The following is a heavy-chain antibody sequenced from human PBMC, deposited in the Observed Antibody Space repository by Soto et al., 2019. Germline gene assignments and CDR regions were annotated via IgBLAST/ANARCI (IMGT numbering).Heavy chain of an antibody. V-gene: IGHV4-31*03. CDR2: IYYNGNT. Sequence: ASETLSLTCTVSGGSISSAAHYWSWTRQHPGKGLEWIAYIYYNGNTFYNPSLKSRVTISVDTSKNQFSLRLSSVTAADAALYYCARELQSRFDPWGQGTLGTVSS. CDR3: ARELQSRFDP. CDR1: GGSISSAAHY. J-gene: IGHJ5*02.